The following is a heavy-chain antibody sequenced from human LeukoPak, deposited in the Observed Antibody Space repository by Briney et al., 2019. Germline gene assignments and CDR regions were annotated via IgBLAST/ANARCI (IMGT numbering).Heavy chain of an antibody. CDR2: IIPIFGTA. J-gene: IGHJ1*01. CDR1: GGTFSSYA. V-gene: IGHV1-69*05. CDR3: AGRDHDYGDYVYSQH. D-gene: IGHD4-17*01. Sequence: ASVKVSCKASGGTFSSYAISWVRQAPGQGLEWMGRIIPIFGTANYAQKFQGRVTITTDESTSTAYMELSSLRSEDTAVYYCAGRDHDYGDYVYSQHWGQGTLVTVSS.